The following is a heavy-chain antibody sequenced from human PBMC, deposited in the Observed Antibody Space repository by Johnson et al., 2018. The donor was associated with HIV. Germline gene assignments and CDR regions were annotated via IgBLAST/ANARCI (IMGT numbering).Heavy chain of an antibody. D-gene: IGHD1-1*01. CDR2: ISYDGTKI. CDR3: ARDWGLYNWNDPGAFDI. Sequence: VQLVESGGGLVQPGGSLRLSCAASGFTFSSYAMSWVRQAPGKGLQWVAVISYDGTKIHYTDSVKGRFTISRDNSKNTLCLQMNSLRAEDTAVYFCARDWGLYNWNDPGAFDIWGQGTMVTVSS. V-gene: IGHV3-30*04. J-gene: IGHJ3*02. CDR1: GFTFSSYA.